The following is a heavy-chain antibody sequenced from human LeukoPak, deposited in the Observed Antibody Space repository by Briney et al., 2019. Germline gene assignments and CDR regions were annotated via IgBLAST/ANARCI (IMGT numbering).Heavy chain of an antibody. D-gene: IGHD3-22*01. CDR1: GGSFSGYY. CDR3: ARGSHSRGLRY. Sequence: SETLSLTCAVYGGSFSGYYWSWIRQPPGKGLEWIGEINHSGSTNYNPSLKSRVTISVDTSKNQFSLKLSSVTAADTAVYYCARGSHSRGLRYWGQGTLVTVSS. J-gene: IGHJ4*02. CDR2: INHSGST. V-gene: IGHV4-34*01.